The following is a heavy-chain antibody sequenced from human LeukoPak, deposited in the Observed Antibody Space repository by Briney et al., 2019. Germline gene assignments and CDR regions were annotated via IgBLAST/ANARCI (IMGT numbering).Heavy chain of an antibody. CDR3: ARLPFYNGGYVLNSNWIDP. CDR2: IKQDGSET. J-gene: IGHJ5*02. CDR1: GFTFSNYW. V-gene: IGHV3-7*01. Sequence: PGGSLRLSCAASGFTFSNYWMNWVRQAPGKGLECLSHIKQDGSETYYADSVKGRFTTSRDNAKNSLYLQMNSLRAEDTAVYYCARLPFYNGGYVLNSNWIDPWGEGTLVTVSS. D-gene: IGHD5-12*01.